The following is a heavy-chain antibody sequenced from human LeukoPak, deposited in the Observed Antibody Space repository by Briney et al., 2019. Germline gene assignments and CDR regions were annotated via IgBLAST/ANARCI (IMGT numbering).Heavy chain of an antibody. CDR1: GGSIRSYY. CDR3: ARAPIWVRGQDKSGASNYYYYYYYMDV. J-gene: IGHJ6*03. V-gene: IGHV4-4*07. Sequence: SETLSLTCTVSGGSIRSYYWSWIRQPAGKGLEWIGRIYTSGSTNYNPSLKSRVTMSVDTSKNQFSLKLSSVTAADTAVYYCARAPIWVRGQDKSGASNYYYYYYYMDVWGKGTTVTISS. D-gene: IGHD3-10*01. CDR2: IYTSGST.